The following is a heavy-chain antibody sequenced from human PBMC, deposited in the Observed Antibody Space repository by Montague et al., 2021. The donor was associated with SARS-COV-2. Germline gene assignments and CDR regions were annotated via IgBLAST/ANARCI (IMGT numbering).Heavy chain of an antibody. Sequence: SETLSLTCTVSGDPIRTNSYYWGWLRQPPGKGLEWIGSIYYTGTTFSKPSLKSRVTLSVDTSKNQFSLRLSSVTAADTALYHCARHVIPRSRSGLGWVDPWGQGTLVTVSS. D-gene: IGHD3-3*01. CDR1: GDPIRTNSYY. CDR3: ARHVIPRSRSGLGWVDP. CDR2: IYYTGTT. V-gene: IGHV4-39*01. J-gene: IGHJ5*02.